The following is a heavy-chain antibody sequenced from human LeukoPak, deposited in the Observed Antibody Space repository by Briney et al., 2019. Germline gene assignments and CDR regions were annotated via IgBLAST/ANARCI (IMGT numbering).Heavy chain of an antibody. CDR2: NNPISGNR. V-gene: IGHV1-8*01. CDR1: GYIFTSHD. D-gene: IGHD1-1*01. CDR3: ARAVASTGSKGYSYYMDV. J-gene: IGHJ6*03. Sequence: ASVKVSCKASGYIFTSHDIKWVRRATGQGLEWMGWNNPISGNRDYAQQFQGRVTMTMDTSIGTAYMEVSSLRSDDTAVYYCARAVASTGSKGYSYYMDVWAQGPRSPSP.